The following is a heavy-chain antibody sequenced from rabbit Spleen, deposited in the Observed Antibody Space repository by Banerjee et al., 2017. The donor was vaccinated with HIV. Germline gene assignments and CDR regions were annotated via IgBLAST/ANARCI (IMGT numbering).Heavy chain of an antibody. V-gene: IGHV1S45*01. CDR2: IDNGKDSA. J-gene: IGHJ3*01. CDR1: GFDFSSGFL. CDR3: ATDRGGYNYYFNF. Sequence: QEQLVESGGGLVKPGASLTLTCKASGFDFSSGFLSWVRQAPGKGLEWIGIIDNGKDSAAYATWAKGQFTISKTSSTTVTLQMTSLTAADTATYFCATDRGGYNYYFNFWGQGTLVTVS. D-gene: IGHD1-1*01.